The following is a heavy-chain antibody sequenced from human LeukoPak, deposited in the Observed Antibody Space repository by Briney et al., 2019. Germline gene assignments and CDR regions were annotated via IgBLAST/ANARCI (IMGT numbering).Heavy chain of an antibody. CDR1: EFTFNIYD. J-gene: IGHJ6*02. D-gene: IGHD2-15*01. V-gene: IGHV3-33*01. CDR2: IWYDASNK. CDR3: ARVPTPPYCSGGSCNGVLGDYYCGMDV. Sequence: PGGSLRLSCAASEFTFNIYDMHWVRQAPGKGLEWVAVIWYDASNKYYADSVKGRFTISRDNSKNTRYLQMNSLRAEDTAVYYCARVPTPPYCSGGSCNGVLGDYYCGMDVWGQGTTVAVSS.